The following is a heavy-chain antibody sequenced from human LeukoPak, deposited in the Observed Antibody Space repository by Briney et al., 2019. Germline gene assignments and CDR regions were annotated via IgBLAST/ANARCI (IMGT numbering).Heavy chain of an antibody. V-gene: IGHV3-30*18. D-gene: IGHD3-10*01. CDR1: GFTFSSYG. Sequence: GGSLRLSCAASGFTFSSYGMHRVRQAPGKGLEWVAVISYDGSNKYYADSVKGRFTISRDNSKNTLYLQMNSLRAEDTAVYYCAKDSSYYYGSGRFYWGQGTLVTVSS. J-gene: IGHJ4*02. CDR3: AKDSSYYYGSGRFY. CDR2: ISYDGSNK.